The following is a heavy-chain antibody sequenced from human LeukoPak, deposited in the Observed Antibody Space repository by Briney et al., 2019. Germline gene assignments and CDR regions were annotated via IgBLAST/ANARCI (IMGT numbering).Heavy chain of an antibody. CDR3: ARLASSGWAHCDY. V-gene: IGHV4-59*08. J-gene: IGHJ4*02. CDR2: IYYSGST. Sequence: SETLSLTCTAPGGSISGYYWSWILQPPGKGPERLGYIYYSGSTNYNPSLKSRVTISVDTSKNQFSLKMNSVTAADTAVYYCARLASSGWAHCDYWGQGTLVTVSS. D-gene: IGHD6-19*01. CDR1: GGSISGYY.